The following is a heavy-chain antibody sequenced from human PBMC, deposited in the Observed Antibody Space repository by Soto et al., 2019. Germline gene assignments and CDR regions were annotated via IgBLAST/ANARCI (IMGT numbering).Heavy chain of an antibody. CDR2: ISATGGST. D-gene: IGHD3-16*01. V-gene: IGHV3-23*01. CDR3: ARSWGDSWEQSAFDV. Sequence: EVQLLESGGGLVQPGGSLRLSCADSFSGHYMSWVRQGPGKGLEWVSGISATGGSTHYADSVKGRFTISRDNFKNTLYLQMNSLRAEDTAVYYCARSWGDSWEQSAFDVWGQGTMVTVSS. J-gene: IGHJ3*01. CDR1: FSGHY.